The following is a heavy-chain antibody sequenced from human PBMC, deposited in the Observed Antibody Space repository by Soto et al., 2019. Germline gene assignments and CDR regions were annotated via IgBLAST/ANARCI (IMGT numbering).Heavy chain of an antibody. V-gene: IGHV3-23*01. CDR2: ISGSGGST. CDR3: AKHPDSSGYYSYDY. Sequence: PGGSLRLSCAASGFTFSSYAMSWVRQAPGKGLEWVSAISGSGGSTYYADSVKGRFTISRDNSKNTLYLQMNSLRAEDTAVYYCAKHPDSSGYYSYDYWGQGTLVTVSS. D-gene: IGHD3-22*01. CDR1: GFTFSSYA. J-gene: IGHJ4*02.